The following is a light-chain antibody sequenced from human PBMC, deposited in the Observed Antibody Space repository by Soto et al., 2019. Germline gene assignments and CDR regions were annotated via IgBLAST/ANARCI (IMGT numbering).Light chain of an antibody. CDR3: QQYGSSPGFT. Sequence: EIVLTQSPGTLSLSPGERATLSCRASQSVSSSYLAWYQQKPGQAPRLLIYGASSRATGIPDRFXXXXXXXXXXXTISRLEPEDFAVYYCQQYGSSPGFTFGPGTKVDIK. CDR2: GAS. V-gene: IGKV3-20*01. J-gene: IGKJ3*01. CDR1: QSVSSSY.